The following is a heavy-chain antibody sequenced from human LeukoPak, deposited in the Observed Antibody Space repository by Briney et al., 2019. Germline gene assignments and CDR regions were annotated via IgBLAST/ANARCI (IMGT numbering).Heavy chain of an antibody. J-gene: IGHJ6*02. CDR3: ARGIMVRGVPPYYYYGMDV. Sequence: SETLSLTCTVSGGSISSYYWSWIRQPAGEGLEWIGRIYTSGSTNYNPSLKRRVTISVDTSKNQSSLKLSSVTAADTAVYYCARGIMVRGVPPYYYYGMDVWGQGTTVTVSS. CDR2: IYTSGST. D-gene: IGHD3-10*01. CDR1: GGSISSYY. V-gene: IGHV4-4*07.